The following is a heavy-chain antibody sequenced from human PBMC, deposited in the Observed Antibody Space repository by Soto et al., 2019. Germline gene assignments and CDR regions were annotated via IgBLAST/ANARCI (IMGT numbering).Heavy chain of an antibody. CDR3: ARDKWVSIAARQVEDGYYYGMDV. CDR2: IWYDGSNK. Sequence: VQLVESGGGVVQPGRSLRLSCAASGFTFSSYGMHWVRQAPGKGLEWVAVIWYDGSNKYYADSVKGRFTISRDNSKNTLYLQMNSLRAEDTAVYYCARDKWVSIAARQVEDGYYYGMDVWGQGTTVTVSS. CDR1: GFTFSSYG. V-gene: IGHV3-33*01. D-gene: IGHD6-6*01. J-gene: IGHJ6*02.